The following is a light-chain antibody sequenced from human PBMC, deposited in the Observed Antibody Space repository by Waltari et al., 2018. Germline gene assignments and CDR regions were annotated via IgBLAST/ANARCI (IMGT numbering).Light chain of an antibody. J-gene: IGLJ2*01. V-gene: IGLV2-14*03. CDR3: SSYASSPTL. CDR2: GVN. CDR1: TSDIGASDS. Sequence: QSALTQPASVSGSPGPSITIPCSGRTSDIGASDSVSWYQQHPGKAPQLLIYGVNKRPSGVSSRFSGSKSGNTASLFISGLQTEDEADYFCSSYASSPTLFGGGTKLTVL.